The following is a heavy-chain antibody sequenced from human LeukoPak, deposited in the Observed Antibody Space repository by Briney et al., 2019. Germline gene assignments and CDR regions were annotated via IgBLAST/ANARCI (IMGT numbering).Heavy chain of an antibody. CDR1: GGSISSGSYY. Sequence: SETLSLTCTVSGGSISSGSYYWSWIRQPAGKGLEWIGRIYTSGSTNYNPSLKSRVTISVDTSKNQFSLKLSSVTAADTAVYYCARAERSIGRKGALSFDYWGQGTLVTVSS. V-gene: IGHV4-61*02. CDR3: ARAERSIGRKGALSFDY. CDR2: IYTSGST. D-gene: IGHD6-6*01. J-gene: IGHJ4*02.